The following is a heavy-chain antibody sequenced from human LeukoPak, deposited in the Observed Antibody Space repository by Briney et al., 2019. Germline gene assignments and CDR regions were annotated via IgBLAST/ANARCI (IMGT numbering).Heavy chain of an antibody. CDR3: ARRNFGSPRWFDP. Sequence: GASVKVSCKSSGYTFTNYDINWVRQATGQGLEWLGWMNPNSGNTGYAQKFQGRVTITRDTSISTAYMELSSLSSEDTAVYYCARRNFGSPRWFDPWGQGTLVTVSS. V-gene: IGHV1-8*01. CDR1: GYTFTNYD. J-gene: IGHJ5*02. D-gene: IGHD1-7*01. CDR2: MNPNSGNT.